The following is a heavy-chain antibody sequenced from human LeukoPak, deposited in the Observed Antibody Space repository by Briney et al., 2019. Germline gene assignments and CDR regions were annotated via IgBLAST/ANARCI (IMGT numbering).Heavy chain of an antibody. Sequence: GGSLRLSCAASGFTFCSYWMHWVHQAPGKGLVCVSHIKSDGSSTNYADSVKGRFTISRDNAKNTLYLQMDSLRAEDTAVYYCATTGTDYYFDYWGQGTLVTVSS. V-gene: IGHV3-74*01. CDR1: GFTFCSYW. CDR2: IKSDGSST. CDR3: ATTGTDYYFDY. D-gene: IGHD3/OR15-3a*01. J-gene: IGHJ4*02.